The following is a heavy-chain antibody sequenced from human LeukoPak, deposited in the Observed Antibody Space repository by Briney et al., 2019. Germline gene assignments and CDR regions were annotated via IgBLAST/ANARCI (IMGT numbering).Heavy chain of an antibody. D-gene: IGHD3-3*01. J-gene: IGHJ4*02. CDR1: GFTFTTYS. CDR3: ARGGDFY. Sequence: PGGSLRLSCAASGFTFTTYSMNWVRQAPGKGLEWVSHISPSSSTIYYADSVKGRFTIPRDNAKNSLYLQMNSLRADDTAVYYCARGGDFYWGQGTLVTVSS. CDR2: ISPSSSTI. V-gene: IGHV3-48*01.